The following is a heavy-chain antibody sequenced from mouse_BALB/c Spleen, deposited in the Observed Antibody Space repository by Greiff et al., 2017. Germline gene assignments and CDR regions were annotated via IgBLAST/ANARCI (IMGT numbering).Heavy chain of an antibody. J-gene: IGHJ1*01. Sequence: VQLKQSGAELVRPGVSVKISCKGSGYTFTDYAMHWVKQSHAKSLEWIGVISTYYGDASYNQKFKGKATMTVDKSSSTAYMELARLTSEDSAIYYCARALYGSSYVNWYFDVWGAGTTVTVSS. D-gene: IGHD1-1*01. CDR3: ARALYGSSYVNWYFDV. V-gene: IGHV1S137*01. CDR2: ISTYYGDA. CDR1: GYTFTDYA.